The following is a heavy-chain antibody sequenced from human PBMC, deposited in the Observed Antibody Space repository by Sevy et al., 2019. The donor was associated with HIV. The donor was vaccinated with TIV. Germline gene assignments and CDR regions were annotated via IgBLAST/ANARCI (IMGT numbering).Heavy chain of an antibody. V-gene: IGHV3-7*03. Sequence: GGSLRLSCAASGFTFSNYWLSWVRQAPGKGLEWVANIKQDGTEKFYVDSVEGRFTISRDDAKNSLFLHMNSLRAEDTAIYYCARDAPVEHGGHGYWGQGTLVSDSS. J-gene: IGHJ4*02. D-gene: IGHD3-3*01. CDR2: IKQDGTEK. CDR1: GFTFSNYW. CDR3: ARDAPVEHGGHGY.